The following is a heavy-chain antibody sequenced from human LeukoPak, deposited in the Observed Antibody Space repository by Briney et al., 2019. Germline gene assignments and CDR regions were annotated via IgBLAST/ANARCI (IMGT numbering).Heavy chain of an antibody. CDR3: ARKFYDAFAI. CDR2: IYYSGST. Sequence: SETLSLTCTVSGGSISSYYWSWIRQPPGKGLEWIGYIYYSGSTNYNPSLKSRVTTSLDKSKNQFALKLRSLTATDAAVYYCARKFYDAFAIWGEGEMVTVSS. J-gene: IGHJ3*02. CDR1: GGSISSYY. V-gene: IGHV4-59*12.